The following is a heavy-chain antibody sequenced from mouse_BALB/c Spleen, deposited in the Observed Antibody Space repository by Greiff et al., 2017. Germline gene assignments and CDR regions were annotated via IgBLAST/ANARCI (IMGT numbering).Heavy chain of an antibody. V-gene: IGHV2-6-4*01. Sequence: VKVEESGPGLVAPSQSLSITCTVSGFSLSRYSVHWVRQPPGKGLEWLGMIWGGGSTDYNSALKSRLSISKDNSKSQVFLKMNSLQTDDTAMYYCARNENYYGSSYLDYWGQGTTLTVSS. CDR1: GFSLSRYS. D-gene: IGHD1-1*01. CDR2: IWGGGST. CDR3: ARNENYYGSSYLDY. J-gene: IGHJ2*01.